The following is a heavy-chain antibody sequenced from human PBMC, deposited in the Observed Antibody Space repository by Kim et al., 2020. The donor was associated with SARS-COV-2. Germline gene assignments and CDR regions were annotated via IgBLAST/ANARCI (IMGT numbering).Heavy chain of an antibody. D-gene: IGHD1-26*01. CDR2: TRNKANSYST. Sequence: GGSLRLSWSASGFTLSDHYIDWVRQAPGKGLEWGGRTRNKANSYSTEYDASVKGRFSISREDSKNSLYLQMNSLKTEDTAAYYCTRLGVVGANAIDYWGQGTLVTVSS. CDR1: GFTLSDHY. V-gene: IGHV3-72*01. CDR3: TRLGVVGANAIDY. J-gene: IGHJ4*02.